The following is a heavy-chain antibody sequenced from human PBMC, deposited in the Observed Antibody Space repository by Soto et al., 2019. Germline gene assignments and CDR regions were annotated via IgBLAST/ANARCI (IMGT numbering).Heavy chain of an antibody. V-gene: IGHV1-8*01. D-gene: IGHD6-19*01. J-gene: IGHJ4*02. CDR2: INLNSGHT. CDR1: RYTFTSYD. Sequence: QAQLVQSGAEVKKPGASVKVSCKASRYTFTSYDISWVRQAAGQGLEWMGWINLNSGHTDYAQKFQGRVTMTRNTSMSTAYMELGSLTSEDTAVYYCAGGRGWRDYWGQGTLVTVSS. CDR3: AGGRGWRDY.